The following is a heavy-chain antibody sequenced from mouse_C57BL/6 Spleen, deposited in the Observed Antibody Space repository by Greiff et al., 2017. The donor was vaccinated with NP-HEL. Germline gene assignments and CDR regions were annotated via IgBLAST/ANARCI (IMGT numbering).Heavy chain of an antibody. Sequence: VKLQESGPELVKPGASVKISCKASGYAFSSSWMNWVKQRPGKGLEWIGRIYPGDGDTNYNGKFKGKATLTADKSSSTAYMQLSSLTSEDSAVYFCARDSLDYWGQGTTLTVSS. CDR1: GYAFSSSW. V-gene: IGHV1-82*01. CDR2: IYPGDGDT. J-gene: IGHJ2*01. CDR3: ARDSLDY. D-gene: IGHD2-12*01.